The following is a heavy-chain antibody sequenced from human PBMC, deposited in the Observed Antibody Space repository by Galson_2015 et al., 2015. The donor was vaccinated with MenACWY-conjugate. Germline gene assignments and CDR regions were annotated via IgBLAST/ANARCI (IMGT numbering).Heavy chain of an antibody. CDR3: ARDYARLEWLSAYYFDY. J-gene: IGHJ4*02. CDR2: ISISSSYI. V-gene: IGHV3-21*01. CDR1: RFIFSSHT. Sequence: SLRLSCAASRFIFSSHTMNWVRQAPGKGLEWVSSISISSSYIYYADSVKGRFTISRDNAKNSLYLQMNSLTAEDTAVYYCARDYARLEWLSAYYFDYWGQGTPVTVSS. D-gene: IGHD3-3*01.